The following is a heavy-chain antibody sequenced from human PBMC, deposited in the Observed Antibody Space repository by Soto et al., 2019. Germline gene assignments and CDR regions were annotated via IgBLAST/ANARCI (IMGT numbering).Heavy chain of an antibody. D-gene: IGHD3-22*01. CDR1: GFTFSTYA. V-gene: IGHV3-23*01. CDR3: AKLAGSGYYYHIGY. J-gene: IGHJ4*02. Sequence: EVQLLESGGGLVQPGGSLRLSCAASGFTFSTYAMTWVRQALGKGLERVSVITDSGGSTYYADSVKGRFTISRDNSKNALYLQMSSLRAEDTAVYYCAKLAGSGYYYHIGYWGQGTLVTVSS. CDR2: ITDSGGST.